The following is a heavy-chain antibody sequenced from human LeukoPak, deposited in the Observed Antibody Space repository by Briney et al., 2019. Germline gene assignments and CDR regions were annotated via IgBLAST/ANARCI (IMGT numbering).Heavy chain of an antibody. V-gene: IGHV3-30-3*01. CDR3: ARAFPGYSSSWYGAGGTAFDY. CDR2: ISYDGSNK. Sequence: PGGSLRLSCAASGFTFSSYAMHWVRQAPGKGLEWVAVISYDGSNKYYADSVKGRFTISRDNSKNTLYLQMNSLRAEDTAMYYCARAFPGYSSSWYGAGGTAFDYWGQGTLVTVSS. D-gene: IGHD6-13*01. J-gene: IGHJ4*02. CDR1: GFTFSSYA.